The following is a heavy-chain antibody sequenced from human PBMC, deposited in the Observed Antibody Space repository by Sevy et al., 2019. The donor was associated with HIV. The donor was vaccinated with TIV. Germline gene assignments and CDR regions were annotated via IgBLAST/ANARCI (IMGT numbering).Heavy chain of an antibody. J-gene: IGHJ5*02. CDR2: ISYDGRNK. Sequence: GGSLRLSCAASGFSFISYGMHWVRQAPGKGLEWVAVISYDGRNKYYADSVKGRFTISRDNSKNTLHLQMNSLRAEDTAVYYCARDQHDYAGNIRTGWFDPWGQGTLVTVSS. V-gene: IGHV3-30*03. D-gene: IGHD4-17*01. CDR1: GFSFISYG. CDR3: ARDQHDYAGNIRTGWFDP.